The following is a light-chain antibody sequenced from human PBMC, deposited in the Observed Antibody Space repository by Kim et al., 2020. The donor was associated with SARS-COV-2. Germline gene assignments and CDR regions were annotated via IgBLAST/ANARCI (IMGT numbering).Light chain of an antibody. J-gene: IGKJ2*01. V-gene: IGKV3-15*01. CDR3: QQYTNWPPYT. CDR1: QSITRN. CDR2: DAS. Sequence: EIVMTQSPATLSVSPGERATLSCRASQSITRNLAWYQQKPGQAPRLLMYDASTRATGIPARFSGSGSGTEFTLTISSLQSEDFAVYYCQQYTNWPPYTCGQGTKLEI.